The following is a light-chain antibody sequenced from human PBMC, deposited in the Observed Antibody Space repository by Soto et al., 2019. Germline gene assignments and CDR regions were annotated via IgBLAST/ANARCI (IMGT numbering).Light chain of an antibody. CDR1: QSVSDW. J-gene: IGKJ2*01. Sequence: DIQMTQSPSTLSASVGDSVTITCRASQSVSDWLAWYQLKPGKAPKLLIFDASTLESGVPSRFSGGGSGAEFTLTISSLQPDDTATYYCQQFNSYPYTFGQGTKLQIK. CDR2: DAS. CDR3: QQFNSYPYT. V-gene: IGKV1-5*01.